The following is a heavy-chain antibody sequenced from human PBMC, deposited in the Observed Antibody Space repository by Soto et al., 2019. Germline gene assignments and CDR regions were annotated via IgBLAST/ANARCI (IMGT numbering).Heavy chain of an antibody. CDR1: GFTFSSYA. CDR3: ARGRAVEQKEFDY. D-gene: IGHD1-1*01. Sequence: GGSLRLSCAASGFTFSSYAMHWVRQAPGKGLEWVAVISYDGSNKYYADSVKGRFTISRDNSKNTLYLQMNSLRAEDTAVYYCARGRAVEQKEFDYWGQGTLVTVSS. J-gene: IGHJ4*02. V-gene: IGHV3-30-3*01. CDR2: ISYDGSNK.